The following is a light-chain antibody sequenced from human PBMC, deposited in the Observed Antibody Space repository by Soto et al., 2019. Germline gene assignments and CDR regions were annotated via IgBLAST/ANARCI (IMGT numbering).Light chain of an antibody. CDR2: DAS. Sequence: EIVLTQSPATLSLSPGERATLSCRASQSVSYYLAWYQQKPGQAPRLLIYDASSRATGITDRFSGSGSGTDFTLTISSLQPEDFATYYCQPYDSFSVTVGQGTKVDIK. V-gene: IGKV3-11*01. J-gene: IGKJ1*01. CDR3: QPYDSFSVT. CDR1: QSVSYY.